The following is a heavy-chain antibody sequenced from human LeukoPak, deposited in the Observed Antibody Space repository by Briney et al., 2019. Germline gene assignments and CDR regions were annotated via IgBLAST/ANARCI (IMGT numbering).Heavy chain of an antibody. V-gene: IGHV3-66*04. CDR2: IYSGGST. D-gene: IGHD2-21*02. Sequence: GGSLRLSCAASGFTVSSNYMSWVRQAPGKGLEWVSVIYSGGSTYYADSVKGRFTISRDNSKNTLYLQMNSLRAEDTAVYYCARPYCGGDCAQRGMDVWGQGTTVTVSS. J-gene: IGHJ6*02. CDR3: ARPYCGGDCAQRGMDV. CDR1: GFTVSSNY.